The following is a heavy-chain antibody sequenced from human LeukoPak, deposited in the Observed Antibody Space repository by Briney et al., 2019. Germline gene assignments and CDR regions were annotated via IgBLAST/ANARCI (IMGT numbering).Heavy chain of an antibody. CDR2: VYSSEST. Sequence: GGSLSLYCAASGFIVSSNYMTWVRQAPEKGLEWVSVVYSSESTYYADSVKGRFTISRDNSKNTLYLQMNSLRAEDTAVYYCARGKDIATPRGGFHSWGHRTMVTVSS. V-gene: IGHV3-66*01. CDR1: GFIVSSNY. D-gene: IGHD5-12*01. J-gene: IGHJ3*02. CDR3: ARGKDIATPRGGFHS.